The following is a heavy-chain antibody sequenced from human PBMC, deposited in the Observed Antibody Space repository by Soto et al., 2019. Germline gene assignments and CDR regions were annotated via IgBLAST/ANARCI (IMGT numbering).Heavy chain of an antibody. J-gene: IGHJ4*02. CDR2: VNPSGGHT. V-gene: IGHV1-46*01. D-gene: IGHD2-21*02. CDR1: GDTFTDYY. CDR3: ARGGHVVVVTAALDY. Sequence: QVQLMQSGAEVKKPGASVKVSCKASGDTFTDYYIHWVRQAPGQGLEWMGTVNPSGGHTTYAQHFLGRVTITKDTSTSTLYRELNSLTSDDTAVYYCARGGHVVVVTAALDYWGQGTLVTVSS.